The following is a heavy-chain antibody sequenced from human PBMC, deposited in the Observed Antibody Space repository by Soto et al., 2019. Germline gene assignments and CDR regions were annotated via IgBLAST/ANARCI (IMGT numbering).Heavy chain of an antibody. CDR2: INPNSGGT. CDR1: GYTFTGYY. J-gene: IGHJ2*01. D-gene: IGHD3-9*01. CDR3: ARAPPLYDILTGYRSHWYFDL. V-gene: IGHV1-2*04. Sequence: ASVKVSCKASGYTFTGYYMHWVRQAPGQGLEWMGWINPNSGGTNYAQKFQGWVTMTRDTSISTAYMELSRLRSDDTAVYYCARAPPLYDILTGYRSHWYFDLWGRGTLVTVSS.